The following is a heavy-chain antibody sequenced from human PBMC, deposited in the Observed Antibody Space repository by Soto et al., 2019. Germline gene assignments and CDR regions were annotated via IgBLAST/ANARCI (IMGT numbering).Heavy chain of an antibody. Sequence: QVQLVESGGGVVQPGRSPRLSCAASGFTFSNYGMHWVRQAPGKGLEWVAVIWYDGSDQYYSDSVKGRFTISRDNSKNTLFLQMNSLRAEDTAVYYCARGPATIVGAMDSWGQGTLVTVSS. D-gene: IGHD1-26*01. CDR2: IWYDGSDQ. J-gene: IGHJ4*02. CDR3: ARGPATIVGAMDS. V-gene: IGHV3-33*01. CDR1: GFTFSNYG.